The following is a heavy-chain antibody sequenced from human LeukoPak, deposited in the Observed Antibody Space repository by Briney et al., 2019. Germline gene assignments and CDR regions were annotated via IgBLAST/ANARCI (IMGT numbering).Heavy chain of an antibody. CDR3: ARGSIVVVPAANSNWFDP. CDR2: IYYSGST. V-gene: IGHV4-39*07. D-gene: IGHD2-2*01. Sequence: SETLSLNCTVSGGSISSSSYYWGWIRQPPGKGLEWIGSIYYSGSTYYNPSLKSRVTISVDTSKNQFSLKLSSVTAADTAVYYCARGSIVVVPAANSNWFDPWGQGTLVTVSS. J-gene: IGHJ5*02. CDR1: GGSISSSSYY.